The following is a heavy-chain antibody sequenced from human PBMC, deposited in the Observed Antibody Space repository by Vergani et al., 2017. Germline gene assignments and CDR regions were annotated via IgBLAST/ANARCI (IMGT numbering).Heavy chain of an antibody. D-gene: IGHD6-13*01. CDR3: ARAGQQLETINWCDP. V-gene: IGHV1-69*01. CDR2: IIPIFGTE. CDR1: GATFSSYA. J-gene: IGHJ5*02. Sequence: QVQLVQSGAEVKKPGSSVKVSCKASGATFSSYAISWVRQAHGQVLEWMGGIIPIFGTENYAQKFQGRVTITAEESTSTAYMELSSLGSEDTAVYYCARAGQQLETINWCDPWGQGTLVTVSS.